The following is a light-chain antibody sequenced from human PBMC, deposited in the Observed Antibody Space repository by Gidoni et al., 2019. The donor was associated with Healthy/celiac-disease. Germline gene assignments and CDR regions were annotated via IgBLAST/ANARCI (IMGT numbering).Light chain of an antibody. CDR1: QSISSY. J-gene: IGKJ2*02. Sequence: DIQMTQSPSSLSASVGDSVTITCRASQSISSYVNWYQQKPGKAPQLLIYAASSLQSGVPSRFSGSCSGTYFTLTISSLPPEDFATYYCQHSYSTPRTFGQGTKLEIK. V-gene: IGKV1-39*01. CDR2: AAS. CDR3: QHSYSTPRT.